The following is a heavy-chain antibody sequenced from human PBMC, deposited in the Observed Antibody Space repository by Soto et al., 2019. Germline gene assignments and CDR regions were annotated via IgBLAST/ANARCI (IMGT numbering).Heavy chain of an antibody. J-gene: IGHJ4*02. CDR2: ISYDSSTI. Sequence: GGSLRLSCAASWFTFSSYSMNWVRQAPGKGLEWVSYISYDSSTIYYADSVKGRFTISRDNAKNSLYLQMNSLRDEDTAVYYCARDNRIYCSGGSCYEDYWGQGT. CDR1: WFTFSSYS. CDR3: ARDNRIYCSGGSCYEDY. V-gene: IGHV3-48*02. D-gene: IGHD2-15*01.